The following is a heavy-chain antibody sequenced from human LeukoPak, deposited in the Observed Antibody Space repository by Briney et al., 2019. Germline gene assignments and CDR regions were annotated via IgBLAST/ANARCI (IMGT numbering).Heavy chain of an antibody. V-gene: IGHV1-69*06. Sequence: GASVKVSCKASGGTFSSYAISWVRQAPGQGLEWMGGIIPIFGTANYAQKFQGRVTITADKSTSTANMELRSLRSDDTAVYYCARTTHRAGDAFDIWGQGTMVTVSS. CDR1: GGTFSSYA. CDR2: IIPIFGTA. J-gene: IGHJ3*02. D-gene: IGHD4-11*01. CDR3: ARTTHRAGDAFDI.